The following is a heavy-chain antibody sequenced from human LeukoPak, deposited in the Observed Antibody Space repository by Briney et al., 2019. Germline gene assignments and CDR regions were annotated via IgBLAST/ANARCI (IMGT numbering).Heavy chain of an antibody. J-gene: IGHJ3*02. D-gene: IGHD3-22*01. Sequence: GGSLRLSCAASGFTFDDSVMSWVRQAPGKGLEWVSYISSSGSDIYYADSVKGRFTISRDNAKNSLYLHMNSLRAEDTAVYYCARGQTYYYDSSGYSNDAFDIWGQGTMVTVSS. CDR3: ARGQTYYYDSSGYSNDAFDI. V-gene: IGHV3-11*04. CDR2: ISSSGSDI. CDR1: GFTFDDSV.